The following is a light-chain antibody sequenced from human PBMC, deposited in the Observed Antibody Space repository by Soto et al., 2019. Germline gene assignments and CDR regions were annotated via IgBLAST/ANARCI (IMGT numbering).Light chain of an antibody. J-gene: IGLJ1*01. V-gene: IGLV2-23*01. CDR2: EGT. Sequence: QSVLPKPASVYGSPGQSITISCTGTSRDVGSYNLVSWYQQHPGNAPKLIIYEGTKRPSGVSYRFSGSKSGNTASLTISGLQEEDEGDYHCCSFAGSSTYVFGTGTKVTVL. CDR1: SRDVGSYNL. CDR3: CSFAGSSTYV.